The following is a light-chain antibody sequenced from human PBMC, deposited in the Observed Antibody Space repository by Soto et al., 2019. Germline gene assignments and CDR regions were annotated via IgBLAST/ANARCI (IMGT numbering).Light chain of an antibody. CDR1: QSVSSSY. J-gene: IGKJ1*01. CDR2: AAS. V-gene: IGKV3-15*01. Sequence: EIQVTQSPGTLSSSPGERATLSCRASQSVSSSYLAWYQQKPGQAPMLLIYAASTRATSFPSRFSGSGSGTDFTLTISSLQSEDFAIYYCQQYNNWPWTFGQGTKVDIK. CDR3: QQYNNWPWT.